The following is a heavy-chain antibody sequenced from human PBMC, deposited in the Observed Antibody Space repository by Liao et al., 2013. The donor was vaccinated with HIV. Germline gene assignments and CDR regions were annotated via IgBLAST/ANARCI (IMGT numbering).Heavy chain of an antibody. J-gene: IGHJ5*02. CDR1: GDSISGFD. D-gene: IGHD3-10*01. Sequence: QVQLQESGPGLVKPSETLSLTCTVSGDSISGFDWSWIRQPPGKGLEWIGDIYYSGSTNYNPSLKSRVAISVDTSKNLFSLKLSSVTAADSAIYYCAKYFGSEGFDPWGQGTLVTVFS. V-gene: IGHV4-59*12. CDR2: IYYSGST. CDR3: AKYFGSEGFDP.